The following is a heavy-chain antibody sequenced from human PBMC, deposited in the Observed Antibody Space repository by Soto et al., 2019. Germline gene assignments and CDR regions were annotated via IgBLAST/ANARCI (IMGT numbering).Heavy chain of an antibody. V-gene: IGHV3-30*18. CDR3: AKEGGVYRAGDCYWYSHALYI. J-gene: IGHJ3*02. D-gene: IGHD2-21*02. CDR2: ISYDGSDK. CDR1: GFTFNNYV. Sequence: VQLVESGGGVVKHGRSLRLSCAASGFTFNNYVMHWVHQAPGKGMEWVEAISYDGSDKYYADSVKGRFTISRDNSKNTLYLQMNSLRAEDTAVYYCAKEGGVYRAGDCYWYSHALYIWGQGTMVTVSS.